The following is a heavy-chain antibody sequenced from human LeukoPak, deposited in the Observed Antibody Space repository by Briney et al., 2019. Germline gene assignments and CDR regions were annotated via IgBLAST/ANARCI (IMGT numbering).Heavy chain of an antibody. V-gene: IGHV3-30*02. CDR2: IRYDGSNK. J-gene: IGHJ6*03. CDR3: AKPAARDYYYMDV. CDR1: GFTFSSYG. D-gene: IGHD6-25*01. Sequence: GGSLRLSCAASGFTFSSYGMHWVRQAPGKGLEWVAFIRYDGSNKYYADSVKGRFTISRDNSKNTLYLRMNSLRAEDTAVYYCAKPAARDYYYMDVWGRATTVTVSS.